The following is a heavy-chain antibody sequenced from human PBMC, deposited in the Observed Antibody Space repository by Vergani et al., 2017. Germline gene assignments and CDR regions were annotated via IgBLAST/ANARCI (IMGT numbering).Heavy chain of an antibody. CDR1: GGSIISGGYY. Sequence: QVQLQESGPGLVKPSQTLSLTCTVPGGSIISGGYYWSWIRQHPGKGLEWIGYIYYSGSTYYNPSLKSRVTISVDTSKNQFSLKLSSVTAADTAVYYCARDGWYCSSTSCYTHCDYWGQGTLVTVSS. CDR2: IYYSGST. CDR3: ARDGWYCSSTSCYTHCDY. J-gene: IGHJ4*02. D-gene: IGHD2-2*02. V-gene: IGHV4-31*03.